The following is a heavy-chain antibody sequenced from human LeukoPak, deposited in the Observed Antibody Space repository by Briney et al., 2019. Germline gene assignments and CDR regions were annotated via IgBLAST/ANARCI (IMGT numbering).Heavy chain of an antibody. D-gene: IGHD2-2*01. CDR2: IYPGGSDT. CDR1: GYSFTSYW. Sequence: GESRKISGKGSGYSFTSYWIGWVRQMPGKGLEWMGIIYPGGSDTRYSPSLQGQVTISADKSIRTAYLQWSSRKAADTAMYYCARQCRSNRCYPDSWGHGALVTASS. J-gene: IGHJ5*01. V-gene: IGHV5-51*01. CDR3: ARQCRSNRCYPDS.